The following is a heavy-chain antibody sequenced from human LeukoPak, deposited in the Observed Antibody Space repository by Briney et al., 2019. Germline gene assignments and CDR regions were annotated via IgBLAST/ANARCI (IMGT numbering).Heavy chain of an antibody. CDR2: ISSSSSYT. J-gene: IGHJ6*02. Sequence: SGGSLRLSCAASGFTFSDYYMSWIRQAPGKGLEWVSYISSSSSYTDYADSVKGRFTISRDNFKNILYLQMASLSAEDTAVYYCVRDDDLPDNGMDVWGQGTTVIVS. CDR3: VRDDDLPDNGMDV. V-gene: IGHV3-11*06. D-gene: IGHD3-22*01. CDR1: GFTFSDYY.